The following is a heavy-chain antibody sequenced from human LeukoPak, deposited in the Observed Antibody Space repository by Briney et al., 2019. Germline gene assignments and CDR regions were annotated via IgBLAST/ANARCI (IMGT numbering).Heavy chain of an antibody. D-gene: IGHD2-2*01. CDR1: GFTFSDYG. CDR2: VSFDENKK. Sequence: GRSLRLSCAASGFTFSDYGMHWVRQAPGKGLEWVAVVSFDENKKYYVDSVKGRFTISRDNSKNTLYLQMNSLRLEDTAVYYCAKYGVESAANVLDYWGQGTLVTVSS. J-gene: IGHJ4*02. CDR3: AKYGVESAANVLDY. V-gene: IGHV3-30*18.